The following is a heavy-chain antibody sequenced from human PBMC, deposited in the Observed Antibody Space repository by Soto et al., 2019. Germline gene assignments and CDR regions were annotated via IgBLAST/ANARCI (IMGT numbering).Heavy chain of an antibody. J-gene: IGHJ3*02. V-gene: IGHV4-31*03. Sequence: SETLSLTCTVSGGSISSGGSYWSWIRQRPGKGLEWIGYIYYSGSIYYTPSLKSRVIISVDTSKKQFSLKLSSVTAADTAVYYCAREFYYDSSGYYPQDAFDIWGQGTMVTVSS. CDR3: AREFYYDSSGYYPQDAFDI. CDR1: GGSISSGGSY. D-gene: IGHD3-22*01. CDR2: IYYSGSI.